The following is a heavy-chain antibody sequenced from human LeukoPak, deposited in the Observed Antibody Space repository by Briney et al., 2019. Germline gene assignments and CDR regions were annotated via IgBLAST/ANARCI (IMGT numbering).Heavy chain of an antibody. V-gene: IGHV1-8*01. Sequence: ASVKVSCKASGYTFSSYDINWVRQATGQGLEWMGWMNPNSGNTGYAQKFQGRVTMTRNTSISTAYMELSSLRSEDTAVYYCARGPTRYFDWLLFTRSRGQNFDYWGQGTLVTVSS. CDR1: GYTFSSYD. CDR3: ARGPTRYFDWLLFTRSRGQNFDY. J-gene: IGHJ4*02. CDR2: MNPNSGNT. D-gene: IGHD3-9*01.